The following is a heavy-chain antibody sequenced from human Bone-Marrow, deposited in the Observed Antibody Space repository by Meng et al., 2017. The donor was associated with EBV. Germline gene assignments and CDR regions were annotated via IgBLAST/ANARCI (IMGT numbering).Heavy chain of an antibody. CDR3: ANSNYYYDSRGYYFGGLFH. CDR2: VSYDGSNE. D-gene: IGHD3-22*01. J-gene: IGHJ4*02. CDR1: GIIFSDYA. Sequence: QVPVEESXXXXXQXXRXXRRSCVASGIIFSDYAMHWVRQAPGKGLEWVAAVSYDGSNEYYADSVKGRFTISRDNSKKTVYLQMNSLRPEDTAVYYCANSNYYYDSRGYYFGGLFHWGQGTLVTVSS. V-gene: IGHV3-30-3*01.